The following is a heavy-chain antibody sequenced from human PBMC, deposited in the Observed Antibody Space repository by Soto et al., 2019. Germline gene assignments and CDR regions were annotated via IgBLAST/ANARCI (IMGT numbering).Heavy chain of an antibody. CDR3: ARTDRDFYGLDV. CDR1: GFTFRNDD. CDR2: ISAAGDP. V-gene: IGHV3-13*05. Sequence: EVQLVESGGGLVQPGGSLRLSCEASGFTFRNDDMHWVRQGTGKGLEWVSGISAAGDPDYADSVEGRFTISRENAQNSFFLQMNSHRVGDTAVYYCARTDRDFYGLDVWGQGTTVIVSS. J-gene: IGHJ6*02.